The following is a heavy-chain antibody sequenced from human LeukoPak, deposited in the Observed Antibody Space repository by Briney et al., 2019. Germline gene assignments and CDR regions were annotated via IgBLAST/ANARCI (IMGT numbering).Heavy chain of an antibody. CDR1: GFTFSSYW. CDR2: INSDGSST. J-gene: IGHJ5*02. Sequence: GGSLRLSCAASGFTFSSYWMHWVRQAPVKGLVWVSRINSDGSSTSYADSVKGRFTISRDNAKNTLYLQMNSLRAEDTAVYYCARDSSVRGYYDFWSGYSDWFDPWGQGTLVTVSS. CDR3: ARDSSVRGYYDFWSGYSDWFDP. V-gene: IGHV3-74*01. D-gene: IGHD3-3*01.